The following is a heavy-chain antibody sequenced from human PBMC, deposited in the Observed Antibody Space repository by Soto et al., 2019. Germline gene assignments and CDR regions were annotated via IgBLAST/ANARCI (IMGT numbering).Heavy chain of an antibody. V-gene: IGHV3-21*01. CDR3: ARIVVAATPVDDAFDI. CDR1: GFTFSSNS. Sequence: EVQLVESGGGLVKPGGSLRLSCAASGFTFSSNSMNWVRQAPGKGLEWVSSISSSSSYIYYADSVKGRFTISRDNAKNSLYLQMNSLRAEDTAVYYCARIVVAATPVDDAFDIWGQGTMVTVSS. D-gene: IGHD2-15*01. CDR2: ISSSSSYI. J-gene: IGHJ3*02.